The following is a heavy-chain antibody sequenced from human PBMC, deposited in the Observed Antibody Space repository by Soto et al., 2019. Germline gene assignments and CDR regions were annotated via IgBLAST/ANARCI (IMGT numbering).Heavy chain of an antibody. CDR1: GGSISSSSYY. D-gene: IGHD3-16*02. CDR3: ARRPYDYVWGSYRYTADRDYYFDY. J-gene: IGHJ4*02. CDR2: IYYSGST. Sequence: SETLSLTCTVSGGSISSSSYYWGWIRQPPGKGLEWIGSIYYSGSTYYNPSLKSRVTISVDTSKSQLSLKLSSVTAADTAVYYCARRPYDYVWGSYRYTADRDYYFDYWGQGTLVTVSS. V-gene: IGHV4-39*01.